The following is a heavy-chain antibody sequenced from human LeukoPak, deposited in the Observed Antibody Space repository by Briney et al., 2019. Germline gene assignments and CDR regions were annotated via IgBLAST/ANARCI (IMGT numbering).Heavy chain of an antibody. J-gene: IGHJ6*03. CDR1: GFTFSSYC. CDR3: VSGYDNYYYYYYMDV. V-gene: IGHV3-74*01. D-gene: IGHD5-12*01. CDR2: VNSDGSST. Sequence: GQSLRLSCAASGFTFSSYCMHWVRQAPGKGMVWVSAVNSDGSSTSYADSVEGRFTISRDNAKNTLYLQMNSLRAEDTAVYYCVSGYDNYYYYYYMDVWGKGTTVTVSS.